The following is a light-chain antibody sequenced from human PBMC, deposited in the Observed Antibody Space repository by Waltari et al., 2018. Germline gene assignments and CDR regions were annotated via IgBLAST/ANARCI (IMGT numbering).Light chain of an antibody. Sequence: SYVLTQPPSVSVAPGETASIACGGNKLGIRSVHWYQQKPGQAPVLVIYSDTDRPSGIPERFSGSNSGNTATLTISRVEAGDEADYYCQVWDSNNDHAFWVFGGGTNLTVL. V-gene: IGLV3-21*04. CDR2: SDT. CDR1: KLGIRS. CDR3: QVWDSNNDHAFWV. J-gene: IGLJ3*02.